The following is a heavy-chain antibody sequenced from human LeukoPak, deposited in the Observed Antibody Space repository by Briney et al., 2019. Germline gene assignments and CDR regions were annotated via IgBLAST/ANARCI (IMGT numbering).Heavy chain of an antibody. CDR1: GFTVSSNY. CDR2: IYSDGRA. Sequence: GGSLRLSCAASGFTVSSNYMSWVRQAAGKGLEWVSEIYSDGRAYYAASVKGRFSISRDNSKNTVYLQMNSLRAEDTAVYYCANSAAEYWGQGTLVTVSS. V-gene: IGHV3-53*05. J-gene: IGHJ4*02. CDR3: ANSAAEY. D-gene: IGHD3-10*01.